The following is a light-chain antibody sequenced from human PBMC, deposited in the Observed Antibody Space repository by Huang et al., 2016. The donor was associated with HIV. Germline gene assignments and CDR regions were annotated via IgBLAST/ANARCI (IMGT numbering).Light chain of an antibody. V-gene: IGKV3-11*01. CDR1: QSVRNF. CDR2: DAS. J-gene: IGKJ3*01. Sequence: EILLTQSPATLSVSPGERAPLSCRASQSVRNFLAWYQPRPGQPPRPLIYDASTRATGIPDSFSGSGSDTDFTLTISNLQPEDFAVYYCQQRSSWPPFTLGPGTKVDIK. CDR3: QQRSSWPPFT.